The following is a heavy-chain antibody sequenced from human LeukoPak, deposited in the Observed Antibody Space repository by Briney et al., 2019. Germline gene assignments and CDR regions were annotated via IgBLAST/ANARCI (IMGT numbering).Heavy chain of an antibody. CDR1: GFTFSSYA. J-gene: IGHJ4*02. Sequence: GRSLRLSRAASGFTFSSYAMHWVRQAPGKGLEWVAVISYDGSNKYYADSVKGRFTIPRDNSKNTLYLQMNSLRAEDTAVYYCAKSPCSSTSCYYLGFDYWGQGTLVTVSS. CDR3: AKSPCSSTSCYYLGFDY. CDR2: ISYDGSNK. V-gene: IGHV3-30-3*02. D-gene: IGHD2-2*01.